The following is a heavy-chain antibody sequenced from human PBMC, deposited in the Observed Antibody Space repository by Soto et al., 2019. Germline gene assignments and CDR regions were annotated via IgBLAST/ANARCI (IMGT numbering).Heavy chain of an antibody. CDR2: ISWDGGST. Sequence: GGSLRLSCAASGFTFDDYTMHWVRQAPGKGLEWVSLISWDGGSTYYADSVKGRFTISRDNSKNSLYLQMNSLRTEDTALYYCAKGINGYCSGGSCYAIPYYYYYYGMDVWGQGTTVTVSS. D-gene: IGHD2-15*01. CDR3: AKGINGYCSGGSCYAIPYYYYYYGMDV. CDR1: GFTFDDYT. V-gene: IGHV3-43*01. J-gene: IGHJ6*02.